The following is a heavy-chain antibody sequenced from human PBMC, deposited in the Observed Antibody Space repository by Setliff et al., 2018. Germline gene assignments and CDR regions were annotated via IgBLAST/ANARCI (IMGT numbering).Heavy chain of an antibody. CDR2: IKQDGSEK. CDR1: GFTFSSYW. V-gene: IGHV3-7*03. D-gene: IGHD2-2*01. CDR3: VKGSSDSRPYYFDY. Sequence: HPGGSLRLSCAASGFTFSSYWMSWVHQAPGKGLEWVANIKQDGSEKYYVDSVKGRFTISRDNAKNSLYLQMNSLRAEDTAVYFCVKGSSDSRPYYFDYWGQGMLVTVSS. J-gene: IGHJ4*02.